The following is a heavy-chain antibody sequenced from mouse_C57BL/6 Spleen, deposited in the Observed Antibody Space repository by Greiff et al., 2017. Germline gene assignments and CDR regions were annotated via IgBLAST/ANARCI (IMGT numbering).Heavy chain of an antibody. CDR2: INPYNGGT. D-gene: IGHD1-1*01. V-gene: IGHV1-19*01. CDR1: GYTFTDYY. CDR3: ARSGSSSSYYFDY. J-gene: IGHJ2*01. Sequence: EVKLQESGPVLVKPGASVKMSCKASGYTFTDYYMNWVKQSHGKSLEWIGVINPYNGGTSYNQKFKGKATLTVDKSSSTAYMELNSLTSEDSAVYYCARSGSSSSYYFDYWGQGTTLTVSS.